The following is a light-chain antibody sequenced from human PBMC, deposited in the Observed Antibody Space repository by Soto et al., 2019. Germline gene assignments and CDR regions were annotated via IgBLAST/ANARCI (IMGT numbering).Light chain of an antibody. CDR1: QSLLHSDGNTY. Sequence: DIVMTQTPLSSPVTLGQAASISCRSSQSLLHSDGNTYLSWFQQRPGQPPRLLIYKVSDRFSGVPDRFSGSGAGTDFTLTISRVEAQDVGIYYCMQATQSHWTFGRGTKVDIX. J-gene: IGKJ1*01. CDR2: KVS. CDR3: MQATQSHWT. V-gene: IGKV2-24*01.